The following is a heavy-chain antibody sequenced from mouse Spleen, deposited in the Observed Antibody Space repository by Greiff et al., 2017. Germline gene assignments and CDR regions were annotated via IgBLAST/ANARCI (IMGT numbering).Heavy chain of an antibody. CDR3: ARSEIAY. Sequence: QVQLQQSGAELARPGASVKLSCKASGYTFTSYGISWVKQRTGQGLEWIGEIYPRSGNTYYNEKFKGKATLTADKSSSTAYMELRSLTSEDSAVYFCARSEIAYWGQGTLVTVSA. CDR1: GYTFTSYG. CDR2: IYPRSGNT. V-gene: IGHV1-81*01. J-gene: IGHJ3*01.